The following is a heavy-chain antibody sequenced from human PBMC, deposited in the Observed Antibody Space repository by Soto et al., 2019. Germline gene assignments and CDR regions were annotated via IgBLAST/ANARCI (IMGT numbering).Heavy chain of an antibody. D-gene: IGHD3-3*01. CDR3: ARVWRGDFWSGYDRFDAFDI. Sequence: ASGKVSCKASGYTFTSYGISWVRQAPGQGLEWMGWISAYNGNTNYAQKLQGRVTMTTDTSTSTAYMELRSLRSDDTAVYYCARVWRGDFWSGYDRFDAFDIWGQGTMVTVSS. CDR2: ISAYNGNT. V-gene: IGHV1-18*01. J-gene: IGHJ3*02. CDR1: GYTFTSYG.